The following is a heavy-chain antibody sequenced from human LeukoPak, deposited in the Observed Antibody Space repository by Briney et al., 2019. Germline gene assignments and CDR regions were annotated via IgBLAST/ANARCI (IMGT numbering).Heavy chain of an antibody. D-gene: IGHD6-19*01. CDR2: INHSGST. CDR3: ARHEPTVAAPSNWFDP. V-gene: IGHV4-34*01. J-gene: IGHJ5*02. CDR1: GGSFSGYY. Sequence: KPSETLSLTCAVYGGSFSGYYWSWIRQPPGKGLEWIGEINHSGSTNYNPSLKSRVTISVDTSKNQFSLKLNSVTAADTAVYYCARHEPTVAAPSNWFDPWGQGTLVTVSS.